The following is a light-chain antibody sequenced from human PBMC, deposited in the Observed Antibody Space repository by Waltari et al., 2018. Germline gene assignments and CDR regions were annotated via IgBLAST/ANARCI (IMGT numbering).Light chain of an antibody. CDR1: QGISNS. Sequence: DIQMTQSPSSLSPSVGARVTIACRASQGISNSLAWYQQKPGKAPKLLLYTASRLESGVPSRFSGSGSGTDYTLTIDSLQPEDFATYYCQQYYGTPRTFGQGTKVEIK. V-gene: IGKV1-NL1*01. J-gene: IGKJ1*01. CDR2: TAS. CDR3: QQYYGTPRT.